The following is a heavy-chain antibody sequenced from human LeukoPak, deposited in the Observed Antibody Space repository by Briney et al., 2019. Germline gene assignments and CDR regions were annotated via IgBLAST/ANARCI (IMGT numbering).Heavy chain of an antibody. J-gene: IGHJ4*02. D-gene: IGHD3-16*01. CDR2: IRGSNGDT. CDR3: ARAPTTDNNVWGGY. V-gene: IGHV1-18*01. Sequence: ASVSVSCTASGYTFTSYGITWVRQAPGQGLEWMGWIRGSNGDTNYAQKLQGRVTMTTDTSTSTAYMELRGLRSDDTAVYYCARAPTTDNNVWGGYWGQGTLVAVSS. CDR1: GYTFTSYG.